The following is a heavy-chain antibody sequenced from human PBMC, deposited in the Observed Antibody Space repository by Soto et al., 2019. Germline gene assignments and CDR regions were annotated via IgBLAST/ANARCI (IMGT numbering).Heavy chain of an antibody. V-gene: IGHV1-18*01. CDR1: GYTFINYG. CDR3: ARRYGDPSSSAGFDY. Sequence: QVQLVQSGAEVKKPGASVKVSCKASGYTFINYGISWVRQAPGQGLEWMGWISAYNGKTNYAQKLQGRVTMTTDTSTSTAYMEFSSLTSDDTAVYYCARRYGDPSSSAGFDYCGQGTLVTVSS. D-gene: IGHD4-17*01. CDR2: ISAYNGKT. J-gene: IGHJ4*02.